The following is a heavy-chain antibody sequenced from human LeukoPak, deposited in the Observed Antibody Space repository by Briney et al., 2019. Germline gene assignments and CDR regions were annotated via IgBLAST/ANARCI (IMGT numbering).Heavy chain of an antibody. V-gene: IGHV3-30-3*01. CDR2: ISYDGSNK. J-gene: IGHJ4*02. CDR1: GFTFSSYA. D-gene: IGHD2-21*02. CDR3: ARAGDGKEIDYLDY. Sequence: GGSLRLSCAASGFTFSSYAMHWVRQAPGKGLEWVAVISYDGSNKYYADSVKGRFTISRDNSKNTPYLQMNSLRAEDTAVYYCARAGDGKEIDYLDYWGQGTLVTVSS.